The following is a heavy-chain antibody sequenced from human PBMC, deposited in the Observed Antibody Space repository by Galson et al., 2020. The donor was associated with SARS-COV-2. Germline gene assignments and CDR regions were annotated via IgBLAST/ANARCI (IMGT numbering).Heavy chain of an antibody. CDR3: ARLPFSSGWFWGFDY. CDR1: GGSISSSSYY. Sequence: SETLSLTCTVSGGSISSSSYYWGWIRQPPGKGLEWIGSIYYSGSTYYNPSLKSRVTISVDTSKNQFSLKLSSVTAADTAVYYCARLPFSSGWFWGFDYWGQGTLVTVSS. V-gene: IGHV4-39*01. D-gene: IGHD6-19*01. CDR2: IYYSGST. J-gene: IGHJ4*02.